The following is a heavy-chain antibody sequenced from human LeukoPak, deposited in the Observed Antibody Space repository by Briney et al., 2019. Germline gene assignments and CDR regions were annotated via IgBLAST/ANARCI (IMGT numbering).Heavy chain of an antibody. CDR2: ISAYNGNT. V-gene: IGHV1-18*04. J-gene: IGHJ5*02. CDR3: ARPTWFGELLEGDNWFDP. D-gene: IGHD3-10*01. CDR1: GYSFIGCY. Sequence: ASVKVSCKASGYSFIGCYIHWVRQAPGQGLEWMGWISAYNGNTNYAQKLQGRVTMTTDTSTSTAYMELRSLRPDDTAVYYCARPTWFGELLEGDNWFDPWGQGTLVTVSS.